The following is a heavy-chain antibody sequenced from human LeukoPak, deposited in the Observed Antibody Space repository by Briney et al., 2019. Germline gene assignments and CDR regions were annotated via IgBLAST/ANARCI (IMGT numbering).Heavy chain of an antibody. Sequence: GGSLRLSCAASGFTFSSYAMSWVRQAPGKGLEWVSAISGSGGSTYYADSVKGRFTISRDNSKDTLYLQMNSLRAEDTAVYYCAKDQLLVPHAFDIWGQGTMVTVSS. CDR3: AKDQLLVPHAFDI. D-gene: IGHD6-19*01. CDR1: GFTFSSYA. J-gene: IGHJ3*02. V-gene: IGHV3-23*01. CDR2: ISGSGGST.